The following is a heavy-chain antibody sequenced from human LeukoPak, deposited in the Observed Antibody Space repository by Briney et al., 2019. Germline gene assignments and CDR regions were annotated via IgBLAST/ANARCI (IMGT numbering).Heavy chain of an antibody. CDR1: GFTFSSYA. Sequence: PGGSLRLSCAASGFTFSSYAMSWVRQAPGKGLEWGSAISGSGGSTYYADSVKGRFTISRDNSKNTLYLQMNSLRAEDTAVYYCARGYCSSTSCSIDYWGQGTLVTVSS. CDR3: ARGYCSSTSCSIDY. CDR2: ISGSGGST. V-gene: IGHV3-23*01. D-gene: IGHD2-2*01. J-gene: IGHJ4*02.